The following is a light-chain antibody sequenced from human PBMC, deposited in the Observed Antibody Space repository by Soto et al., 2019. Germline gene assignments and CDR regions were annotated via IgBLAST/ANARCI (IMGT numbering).Light chain of an antibody. CDR2: SNN. CDR1: SSNIGSNT. CDR3: AAWDDSLNGFYV. V-gene: IGLV1-44*01. J-gene: IGLJ1*01. Sequence: QSALTQPPSASGTPGQRVTISCSGSSSNIGSNTVNWYQRLPGTAPKLLSYSNNQRPSGVPDRFSGSKSGTSASLAISGLQSEDEADYYCAAWDDSLNGFYVFGTGTKVTVL.